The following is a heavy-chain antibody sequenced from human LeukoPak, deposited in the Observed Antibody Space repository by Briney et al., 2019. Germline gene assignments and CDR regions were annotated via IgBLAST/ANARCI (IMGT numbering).Heavy chain of an antibody. Sequence: GGSLRLSCAASGCTFSSYWMSWVRQAPGKGLEWVANIKQDGSEKYYVDSVKGRFTISRDNAKNSLYLQMNSLRAEDTAVYYCASALDYGDSSFDYWGQGTLVTVSS. V-gene: IGHV3-7*02. CDR1: GCTFSSYW. D-gene: IGHD4-17*01. CDR3: ASALDYGDSSFDY. J-gene: IGHJ4*02. CDR2: IKQDGSEK.